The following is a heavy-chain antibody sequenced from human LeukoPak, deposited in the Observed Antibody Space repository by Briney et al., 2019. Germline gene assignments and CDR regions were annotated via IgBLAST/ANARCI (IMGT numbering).Heavy chain of an antibody. CDR3: AREFDTAMVRFHAQTYYYYMDV. CDR2: INHSGST. CDR1: GGSFSGYY. D-gene: IGHD5-18*01. Sequence: SETLSLTCAAYGGSFSGYYWSWIRQPPGKGLEWIGEINHSGSTNYNPSLKSRVTISVDTSKNQFSLKLSSVTAADTAVYYCAREFDTAMVRFHAQTYYYYMDVWGKGTTVTVSS. V-gene: IGHV4-34*01. J-gene: IGHJ6*03.